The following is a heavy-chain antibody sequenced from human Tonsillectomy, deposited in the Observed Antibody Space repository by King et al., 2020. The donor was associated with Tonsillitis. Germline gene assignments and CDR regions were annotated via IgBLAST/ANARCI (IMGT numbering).Heavy chain of an antibody. Sequence: VQLVESGGGLVQPGGSLRLSCAASGFTFSSYAMSWVRQAPGKGLEWVSAISGSGGSTYYADSVKGRFTISRDNSKNTLYLQMNSLRAEDTAVYYCAKGIRGVTAPIFPPCWFDPWGQGTLVTVSS. CDR1: GFTFSSYA. CDR3: AKGIRGVTAPIFPPCWFDP. J-gene: IGHJ5*02. D-gene: IGHD2-2*01. CDR2: ISGSGGST. V-gene: IGHV3-23*04.